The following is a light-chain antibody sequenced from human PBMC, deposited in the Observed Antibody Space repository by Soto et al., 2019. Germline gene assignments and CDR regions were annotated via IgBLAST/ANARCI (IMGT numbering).Light chain of an antibody. J-gene: IGKJ1*01. CDR2: ATS. CDR1: QSVYRNY. CDR3: QQYDSPPWT. Sequence: ESVLTQSPGTLSLSPGERATLSCRASQSVYRNYLAWYQQKPGQAPRLLIYATSSRATDIPDRFSGSGSGTDFTLTISRLEPEDFAVYYCQQYDSPPWTFGQGTKV. V-gene: IGKV3-20*01.